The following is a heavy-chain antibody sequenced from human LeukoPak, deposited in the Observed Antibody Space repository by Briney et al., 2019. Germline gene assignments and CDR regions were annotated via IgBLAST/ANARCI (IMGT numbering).Heavy chain of an antibody. Sequence: ASVKVSCKASGYTFTGYYMHWVRQAPGQGLEWMGWVNPNSGGTNYAQKFQGRVTMTRDTSISTAYMELSRLRSDDTAVYYCATVEYSGYDIFDYWGQGTLVTVSS. J-gene: IGHJ4*02. V-gene: IGHV1-2*02. CDR3: ATVEYSGYDIFDY. CDR2: VNPNSGGT. CDR1: GYTFTGYY. D-gene: IGHD5-12*01.